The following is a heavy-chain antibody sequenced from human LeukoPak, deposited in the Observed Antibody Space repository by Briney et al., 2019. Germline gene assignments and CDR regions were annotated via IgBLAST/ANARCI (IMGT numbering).Heavy chain of an antibody. D-gene: IGHD3-22*01. CDR1: GYTFTGYC. CDR2: INPNSGGT. CDR3: ARGTITMIDY. Sequence: GASVKVSCKASGYTFTGYCMHWVRQAPGQGLELMGRINPNSGGTNYAQKFQGRVTMTRDTSISTAYMELSRLRSDDTAVYYCARGTITMIDYWGQGTLATVSS. V-gene: IGHV1-2*06. J-gene: IGHJ4*02.